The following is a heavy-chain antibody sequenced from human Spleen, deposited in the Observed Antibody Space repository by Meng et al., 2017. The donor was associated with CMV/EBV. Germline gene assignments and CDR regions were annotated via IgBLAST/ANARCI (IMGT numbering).Heavy chain of an antibody. J-gene: IGHJ3*02. CDR3: ARDIPSVIAVAGI. Sequence: ESLKISCAASEFIVSHNYMNWVRQAPGKGLEWVSVIHSGGTTYYADSVKGRFTISRDNSKNTVSLQMNRLRAEDTAVYYCARDIPSVIAVAGIWGQGTMVTVSS. D-gene: IGHD6-19*01. V-gene: IGHV3-53*01. CDR2: IHSGGTT. CDR1: EFIVSHNY.